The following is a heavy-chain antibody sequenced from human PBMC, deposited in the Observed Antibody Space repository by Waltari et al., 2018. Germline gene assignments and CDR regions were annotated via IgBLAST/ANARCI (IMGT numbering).Heavy chain of an antibody. Sequence: EVQLVESGGGVVQTGGSLRLSCAACGFTFSNYEMNWVRQAPGKGLEWIASISSRLNTIYYADSVKGRFTISRDNAKNSLHLQMNSLRAEDTAVYYCATRYGSSSMDYWGQGTLVTVSS. CDR1: GFTFSNYE. CDR2: ISSRLNTI. J-gene: IGHJ4*02. D-gene: IGHD6-6*01. V-gene: IGHV3-48*03. CDR3: ATRYGSSSMDY.